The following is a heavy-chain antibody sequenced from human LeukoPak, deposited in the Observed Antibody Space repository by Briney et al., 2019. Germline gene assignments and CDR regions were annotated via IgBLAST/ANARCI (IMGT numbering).Heavy chain of an antibody. Sequence: ASVKVSCKASGYTFTSYDINWVRQATGQGLEWMGWMNPNSGNTGYAQKFQGRVTITRNTSISTAYMELSSLRSEDTAVYYCALPSNDFDDAFDIWGQGTMVTVSS. V-gene: IGHV1-8*03. J-gene: IGHJ3*02. CDR3: ALPSNDFDDAFDI. D-gene: IGHD3/OR15-3a*01. CDR2: MNPNSGNT. CDR1: GYTFTSYD.